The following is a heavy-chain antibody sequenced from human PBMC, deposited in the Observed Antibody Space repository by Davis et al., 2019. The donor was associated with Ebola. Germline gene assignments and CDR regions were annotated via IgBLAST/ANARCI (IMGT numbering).Heavy chain of an antibody. D-gene: IGHD2-21*02. CDR1: GGSLSGYI. CDR2: IYFSGDT. Sequence: SETLSLTCNVSGGSLSGYIWNWIRQPPRKGLEWIGYIYFSGDTKYSPSLNSRVSMSIDTSKNRFSLKVRSVTAADTAVYYCARGNDLDYYMDVWGKGTTVTVSS. J-gene: IGHJ6*03. CDR3: ARGNDLDYYMDV. V-gene: IGHV4-59*08.